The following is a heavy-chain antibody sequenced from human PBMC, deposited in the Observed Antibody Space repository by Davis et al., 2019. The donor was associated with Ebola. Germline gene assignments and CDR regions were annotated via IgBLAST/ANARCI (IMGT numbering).Heavy chain of an antibody. CDR1: GYTFRIHA. CDR2: LSGSGGLS. Sequence: ESLKISCAASGYTFRIHAMTWVLQAPGKGQEWVSDLSGSGGLSYYADSVKGRFTISRDNSKNMLYLQMNSLRPEDTAVYYCARERNWFGLGGIDAWGQGTTVSVSS. D-gene: IGHD3-10*01. J-gene: IGHJ6*02. CDR3: ARERNWFGLGGIDA. V-gene: IGHV3-23*01.